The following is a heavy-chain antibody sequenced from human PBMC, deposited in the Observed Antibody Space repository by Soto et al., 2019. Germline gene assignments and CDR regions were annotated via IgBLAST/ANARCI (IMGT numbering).Heavy chain of an antibody. Sequence: QVQLVESGGGVVQPGRSLRLSCAASGFTFSSYGMHWVRQAPGKGLEWVAVISYDGSNKYYADSVKGRFTISRDNSKNTLYLQMNSLRAEDTAVYYCAKVVEGLYYYYGMDVW. CDR3: AKVVEGLYYYYGMDV. D-gene: IGHD3-16*02. CDR1: GFTFSSYG. V-gene: IGHV3-30*18. J-gene: IGHJ6*01. CDR2: ISYDGSNK.